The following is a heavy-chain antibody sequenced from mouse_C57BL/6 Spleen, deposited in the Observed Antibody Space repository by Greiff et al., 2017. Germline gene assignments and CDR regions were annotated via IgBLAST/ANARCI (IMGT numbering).Heavy chain of an antibody. D-gene: IGHD2-4*01. Sequence: EVKLMESGPGLVKPSQSLSLTCSVTGYSITSGYYWNWIRQFPGNKLEWMGYISYDGSNNYNPSLKNRISITRDTSKNQFFLKLNSVTTEDTATYYCARDHYDYNWYFDVWGTGTTVTVSS. CDR3: ARDHYDYNWYFDV. CDR1: GYSITSGYY. V-gene: IGHV3-6*01. CDR2: ISYDGSN. J-gene: IGHJ1*03.